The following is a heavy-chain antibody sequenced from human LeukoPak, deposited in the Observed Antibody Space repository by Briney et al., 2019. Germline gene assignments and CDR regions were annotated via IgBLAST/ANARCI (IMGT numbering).Heavy chain of an antibody. V-gene: IGHV1-8*01. D-gene: IGHD6-6*01. Sequence: ASVKISCKASGYTFTSYDINWVRQATGQGLEWMGWMNPNSGNTGYAQKFQGRVTMTRNTSISTAYMELSSLRSEDTAVYYCARFPHSDSSSSDYWGQGTLVTVSS. CDR2: MNPNSGNT. J-gene: IGHJ4*02. CDR3: ARFPHSDSSSSDY. CDR1: GYTFTSYD.